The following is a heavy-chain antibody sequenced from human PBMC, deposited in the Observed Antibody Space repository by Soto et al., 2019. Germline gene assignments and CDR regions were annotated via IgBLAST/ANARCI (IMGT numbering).Heavy chain of an antibody. CDR3: ARDSRDYYGSGTPSEYFQH. J-gene: IGHJ1*01. Sequence: QVQLVQSGAEVKKPGSSVKVSCKASGGTFSSYTISWVRQAPGQGLEWMGRIIPILGIANYAQKFQGRVTITADKSTITAYMELSSLRAEDTAVYYCARDSRDYYGSGTPSEYFQHWGQGTLVTVSS. D-gene: IGHD3-10*01. CDR2: IIPILGIA. V-gene: IGHV1-69*08. CDR1: GGTFSSYT.